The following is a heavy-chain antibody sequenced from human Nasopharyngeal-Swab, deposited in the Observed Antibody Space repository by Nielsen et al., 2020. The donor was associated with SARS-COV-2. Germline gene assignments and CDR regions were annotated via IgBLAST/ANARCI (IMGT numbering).Heavy chain of an antibody. CDR2: INPNSGGT. Sequence: WVRQAPGQGLEWMGRINPNSGGTNYAQKFQGRVTMTRDTSISTAYMELSRLRSDDTAVYCCARRPTGTEKDYYYGMDVWGQGTTVTVSS. D-gene: IGHD1-1*01. CDR3: ARRPTGTEKDYYYGMDV. V-gene: IGHV1-2*06. J-gene: IGHJ6*02.